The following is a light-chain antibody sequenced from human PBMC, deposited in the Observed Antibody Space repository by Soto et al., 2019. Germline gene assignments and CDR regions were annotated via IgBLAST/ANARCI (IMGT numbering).Light chain of an antibody. CDR3: QQYGSSPIFN. V-gene: IGKV3-20*01. CDR2: GAS. Sequence: EIVLTQSPGTLSLSPGERATLSCRASQSVSSSYLAWYQQKPGQAPRLLLYGASSRATGIPDRFSGSGSGTDFTITISRLEPEDFAVYYCQQYGSSPIFNFGPGTKVVIK. CDR1: QSVSSSY. J-gene: IGKJ3*01.